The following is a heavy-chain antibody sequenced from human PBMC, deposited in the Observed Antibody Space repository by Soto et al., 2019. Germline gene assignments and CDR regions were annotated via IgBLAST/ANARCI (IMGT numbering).Heavy chain of an antibody. J-gene: IGHJ4*02. CDR1: GDSLKRGFYH. CDR2: IDTNGDT. V-gene: IGHV4-31*11. CDR3: ARGTVYYCPNDKCGFFFDH. Sequence: QVQLQESGSGLLKPSQTLSLACGVSGDSLKRGFYHWSWIRQTPGKGLQLIGYIDTNGDTHYDLSHRNRLNMSIVTTESRFSLKLTSVTAADTAVYYGARGTVYYCPNDKCGFFFDHWGQGALVTVSS. D-gene: IGHD2-8*01.